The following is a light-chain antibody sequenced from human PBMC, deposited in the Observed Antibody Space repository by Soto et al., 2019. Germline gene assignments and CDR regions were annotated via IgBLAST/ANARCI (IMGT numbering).Light chain of an antibody. CDR2: QAS. CDR3: QQYSTYLWT. CDR1: QSIRTW. J-gene: IGKJ1*01. V-gene: IGKV1-5*03. Sequence: DIQMTQSPSTLSASVGDRVTMTCRASQSIRTWFAWYQQKPGKAPRLLMYQASSLKSGVPSRFSGSGSETDFTLTITSLQTDDTATYFCQQYSTYLWTFGQGTKVDVK.